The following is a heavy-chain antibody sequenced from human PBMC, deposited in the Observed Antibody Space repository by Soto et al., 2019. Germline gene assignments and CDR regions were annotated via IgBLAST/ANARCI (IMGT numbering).Heavy chain of an antibody. V-gene: IGHV4-59*01. CDR2: IYYSGSI. CDR3: ARGDYGGSFDY. Sequence: SETLSLTCTVSGGSISSYYWSWIRQPPGKGLEWIGYIYYSGSINYNPSLKSRVTISVDTSKNQFSLKLSSVTAADTAVYYCARGDYGGSFDYWGQGTLVTVYS. CDR1: GGSISSYY. J-gene: IGHJ4*02. D-gene: IGHD4-17*01.